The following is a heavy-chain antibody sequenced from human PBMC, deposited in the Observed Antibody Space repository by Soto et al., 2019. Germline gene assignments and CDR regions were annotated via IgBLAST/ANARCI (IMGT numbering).Heavy chain of an antibody. D-gene: IGHD2-2*01. CDR2: ISAYNGNT. CDR1: GYTFTSYG. Sequence: QVQLVQSGAEVKKPGASVKFSCKASGYTFTSYGISWVRQAPGQGLEWLGWISAYNGNTNYAQKLEGRVTTTTYTSKGTAYMGLRSLRADDAAVYYCARVGYCSSTSCQKFTRGEKTFDYWGQGTLVTVSS. CDR3: ARVGYCSSTSCQKFTRGEKTFDY. J-gene: IGHJ4*02. V-gene: IGHV1-18*04.